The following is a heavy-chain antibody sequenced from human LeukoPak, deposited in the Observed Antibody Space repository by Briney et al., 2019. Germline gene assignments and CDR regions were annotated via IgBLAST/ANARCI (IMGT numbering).Heavy chain of an antibody. CDR2: INAYNGDT. CDR3: ARWGLVAPGTYYYYYMDV. V-gene: IGHV1-18*01. Sequence: APVKVSCKASGYTFTNYGVSWVRQAPGQGLEWMGWINAYNGDTHYAQNLQGRLTMTTDTSTSTAFMELRSLRPDDTAVYYCARWGLVAPGTYYYYYMDVWGRGTTVTVSS. J-gene: IGHJ6*03. D-gene: IGHD2-2*01. CDR1: GYTFTNYG.